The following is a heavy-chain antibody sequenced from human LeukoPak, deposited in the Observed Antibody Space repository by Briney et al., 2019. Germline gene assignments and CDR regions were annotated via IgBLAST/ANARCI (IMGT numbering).Heavy chain of an antibody. CDR1: GGSISSYY. J-gene: IGHJ3*02. CDR3: AGGPYSYDSSGAFDI. D-gene: IGHD3-22*01. V-gene: IGHV4-59*01. CDR2: IYYSGST. Sequence: PSETLSLTCTVSGGSISSYYWSWIRQPPGKGLEWIGYIYYSGSTNYSPSLKSRVTISGDTSKNQFSLKLSSVTAADTAVYFCAGGPYSYDSSGAFDIWGQGTMVTVSS.